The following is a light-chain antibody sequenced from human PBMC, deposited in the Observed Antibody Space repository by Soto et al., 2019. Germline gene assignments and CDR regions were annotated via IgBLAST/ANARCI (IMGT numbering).Light chain of an antibody. Sequence: QSVLTQPPSASGTPGQRVSISCSGGSSNIGTNTVNWYQHLPGTAPKLLIFSNDERPSGVPDRFSGSKSGTSASLATSGLQSDDEADYYCATWDDSLNGVVFGGGTKVTVL. CDR1: SSNIGTNT. V-gene: IGLV1-44*01. CDR2: SND. J-gene: IGLJ2*01. CDR3: ATWDDSLNGVV.